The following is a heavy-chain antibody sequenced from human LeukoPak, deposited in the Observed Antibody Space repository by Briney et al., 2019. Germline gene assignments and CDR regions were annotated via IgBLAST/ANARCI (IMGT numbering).Heavy chain of an antibody. CDR2: IIPIFGTA. Sequence: SVKDSCKASGGTFSSYAISWVRQAPGQGLEWMGRIIPIFGTANYAQKFQGRVTITTDESTSTAYMELSSLRSEDTAVYYCARDPHYGGNSPYFFDYWGQGTLVTVSS. CDR1: GGTFSSYA. D-gene: IGHD4-23*01. CDR3: ARDPHYGGNSPYFFDY. V-gene: IGHV1-69*05. J-gene: IGHJ4*02.